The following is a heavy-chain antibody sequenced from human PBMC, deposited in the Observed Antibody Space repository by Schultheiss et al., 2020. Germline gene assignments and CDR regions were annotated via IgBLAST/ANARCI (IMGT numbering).Heavy chain of an antibody. V-gene: IGHV3-30*18. CDR2: ILSDGSAK. CDR3: VKEGTGAPFDY. Sequence: GGSLRLSCAASGFTFSTCDMHWVRQAPGKGLEWVAIILSDGSAKHYADSVKGRFTISRDNSKNTLYLQMSSLRAEDTAVYYCVKEGTGAPFDYWGQGTLVTVSS. J-gene: IGHJ4*02. CDR1: GFTFSTCD. D-gene: IGHD1-1*01.